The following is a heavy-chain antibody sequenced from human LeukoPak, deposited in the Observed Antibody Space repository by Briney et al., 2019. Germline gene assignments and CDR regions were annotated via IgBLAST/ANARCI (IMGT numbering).Heavy chain of an antibody. V-gene: IGHV4-61*02. CDR3: ARSSYSGSSTYFDY. Sequence: PSETLSLTCTVSGGSISSGSYYWSWIRQPAGKGLEWIGRVYTSGSTNYNPSLKGRVTISVDTSKNQFSLGLSSVTAADTAVYYCARSSYSGSSTYFDYWGQGTLVTVSS. J-gene: IGHJ4*02. CDR1: GGSISSGSYY. CDR2: VYTSGST. D-gene: IGHD1-26*01.